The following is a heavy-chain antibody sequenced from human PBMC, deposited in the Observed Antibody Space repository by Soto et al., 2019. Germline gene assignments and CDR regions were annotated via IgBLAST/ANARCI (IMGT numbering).Heavy chain of an antibody. CDR2: IHYSGST. V-gene: IGHV4-59*08. Sequence: QVQLQESGPGLVKPSETLSLTCTVSGGSISTYYWSWIRQPPGKGLEYIGFIHYSGSTNHNPSLKSRVTVSVDTSKNQFSLKLSSVTAADTAVYYCARRGQQLAYNWFDPWGQGILVTVSS. J-gene: IGHJ5*02. D-gene: IGHD6-13*01. CDR3: ARRGQQLAYNWFDP. CDR1: GGSISTYY.